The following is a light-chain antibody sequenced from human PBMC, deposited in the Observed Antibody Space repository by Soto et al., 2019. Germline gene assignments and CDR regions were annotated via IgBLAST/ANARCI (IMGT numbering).Light chain of an antibody. J-gene: IGKJ1*01. CDR2: HAS. V-gene: IGKV3-11*01. CDR3: QHHSTWPQT. Sequence: EIVLTQSPATLSLSPGERATLSCRASHSISDSIAWFQQKPGQAPRLLIFHASSRAAGDPARFSGSGSETDFSLTISNLETEDFAGFYCQHHSTWPQTFGQGTRVEF. CDR1: HSISDS.